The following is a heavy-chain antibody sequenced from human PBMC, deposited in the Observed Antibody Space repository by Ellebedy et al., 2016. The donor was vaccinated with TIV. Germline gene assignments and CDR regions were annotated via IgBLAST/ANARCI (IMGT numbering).Heavy chain of an antibody. CDR3: AREETGSGWYYYYYGMDV. J-gene: IGHJ6*02. CDR1: GFTFSSYS. D-gene: IGHD6-19*01. CDR2: ISSSSSTI. V-gene: IGHV3-48*01. Sequence: PGGSLRLSCAASGFTFSSYSMNWVRQAPGKGLEWVSYISSSSSTIYYADSVKGRFTISRDNAKNSLYLQMNSLRAEDTAVYYCAREETGSGWYYYYYGMDVWGQGTTVTASS.